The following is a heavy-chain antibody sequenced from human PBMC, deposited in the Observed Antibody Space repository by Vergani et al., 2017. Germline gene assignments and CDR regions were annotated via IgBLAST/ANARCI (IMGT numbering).Heavy chain of an antibody. CDR1: GGSISSSSYY. CDR2: IYYSGST. D-gene: IGHD5-18*01. V-gene: IGHV4-39*01. J-gene: IGHJ5*02. Sequence: QLQLQESGPGLVKPSETLSLTCPVSGGSISSSSYYWGWIRQPPGKGLEWIGSIYYSGSTYYNPSPKSRVTRSVDTSKNQFSLKLSSVTAAYTAVYYCARHLDSYGHTLGWFDPWGQGTLVTVSS. CDR3: ARHLDSYGHTLGWFDP.